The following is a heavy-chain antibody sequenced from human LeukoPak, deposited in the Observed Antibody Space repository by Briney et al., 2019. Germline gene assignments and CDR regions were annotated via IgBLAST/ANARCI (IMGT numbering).Heavy chain of an antibody. CDR1: GGSISSYY. V-gene: IGHV4-59*08. J-gene: IGHJ4*02. CDR3: ARSRISAAGTFDY. CDR2: IYYSGST. Sequence: SETLSLTCSVSGGSISSYYWSWIRQPPGKGLEWIGYIYYSGSTNYNPSLKSRVTISVDTSKNQFSLKLSSVTAAGTAVYYCARSRISAAGTFDYWGQGTLVTVSS. D-gene: IGHD6-13*01.